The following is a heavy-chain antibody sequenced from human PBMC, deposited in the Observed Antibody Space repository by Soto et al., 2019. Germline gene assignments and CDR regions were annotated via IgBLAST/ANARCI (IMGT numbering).Heavy chain of an antibody. J-gene: IGHJ3*02. Sequence: EVQLLESGGGLVQPGGSLRLSCAASGFTFSSYAMSWVRQAPGKGLEWVSAISGSGGSTYYADSVKGRFTISRDNSKNTLYQQMNSLRAEDTAVYYCAKGGYCSGGSCYPGGGDAFDIWGQGTMVTVSS. CDR1: GFTFSSYA. CDR2: ISGSGGST. V-gene: IGHV3-23*01. CDR3: AKGGYCSGGSCYPGGGDAFDI. D-gene: IGHD2-15*01.